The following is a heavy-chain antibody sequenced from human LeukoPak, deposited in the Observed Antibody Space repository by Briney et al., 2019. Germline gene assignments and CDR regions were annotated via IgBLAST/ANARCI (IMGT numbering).Heavy chain of an antibody. CDR2: IYYSGTT. CDR3: ARLLDNDSSGYPDTFDV. Sequence: PSETLSLTCTVSGGSINYHYWCWIRQPPGKGLGWIGFIYYSGTTNYNPSLQSRITISVDTSKNHFSLKLTSVTAADTAVYYCARLLDNDSSGYPDTFDVWGQGTMVTVSS. V-gene: IGHV4-59*11. CDR1: GGSINYHY. J-gene: IGHJ3*01. D-gene: IGHD3-22*01.